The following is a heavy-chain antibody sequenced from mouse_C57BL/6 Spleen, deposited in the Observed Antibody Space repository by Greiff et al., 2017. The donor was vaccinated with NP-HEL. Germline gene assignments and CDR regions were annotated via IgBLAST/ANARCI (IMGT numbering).Heavy chain of an antibody. CDR2: IYPGDGDT. CDR3: ARCTTVVAREDYFDY. V-gene: IGHV1-80*01. CDR1: GYAFSSYW. J-gene: IGHJ2*01. D-gene: IGHD1-1*01. Sequence: QVQLKQSGAELVKPGASVKISCKASGYAFSSYWMNWVKQRPGKGLEWIGQIYPGDGDTNYNGKFKGKATLTADKSSSTAYMQLSSLTSEDSAVYFCARCTTVVAREDYFDYWGQGTTLTVSS.